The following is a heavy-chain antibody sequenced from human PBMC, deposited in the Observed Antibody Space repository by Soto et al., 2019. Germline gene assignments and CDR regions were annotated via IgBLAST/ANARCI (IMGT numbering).Heavy chain of an antibody. CDR3: TIDLTYFWGDPADEFYY. J-gene: IGHJ4*01. CDR1: GFTLTNAG. CDR2: IKSNTDSGTT. D-gene: IGHD3-3*01. V-gene: IGHV3-15*07. Sequence: GGSLRLSCAASGFTLTNAGINWVRQAPVKGLEWVGRIKSNTDSGTTDYAAPVKGRFTISRDDSKNTLYLQMNSLKTEDTAVYYCTIDLTYFWGDPADEFYYCAQRTPLTVSS.